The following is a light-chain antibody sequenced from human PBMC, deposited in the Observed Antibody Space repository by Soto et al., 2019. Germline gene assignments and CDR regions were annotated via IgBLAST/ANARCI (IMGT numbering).Light chain of an antibody. CDR1: SSDVGAYNF. Sequence: QSVLTQPTSASGSLGQSVTISCTGTSSDVGAYNFVSWYQQQPGKAPKVMVNEGYNRPSGVPDRFSGSKSGDTAYLTVSGLQAEDEADYYCSSYAGTMVGYVFGSGTKVTVL. V-gene: IGLV2-8*01. CDR3: SSYAGTMVGYV. CDR2: EGY. J-gene: IGLJ1*01.